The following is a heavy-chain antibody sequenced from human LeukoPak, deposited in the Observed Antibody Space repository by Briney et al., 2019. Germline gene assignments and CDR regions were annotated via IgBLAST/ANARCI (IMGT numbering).Heavy chain of an antibody. Sequence: GGSLRLSCAASGFTFSSYSMNWVRQAPGKGLEWVSYISSSSSTIYYADSVKGRFTISRDNAKNSLYLQMSSLRVEDTAVYYCARGRDVDSWGQGTLATVSS. V-gene: IGHV3-48*01. J-gene: IGHJ5*01. CDR1: GFTFSSYS. CDR2: ISSSSSTI. CDR3: ARGRDVDS.